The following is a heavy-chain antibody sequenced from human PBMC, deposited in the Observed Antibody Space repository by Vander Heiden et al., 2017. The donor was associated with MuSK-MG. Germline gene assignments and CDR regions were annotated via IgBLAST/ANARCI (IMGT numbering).Heavy chain of an antibody. CDR2: IDWDDDK. Sequence: SGMCVSWIRQPPGKALEWLALIDWDDDKYYSTALKTRLTISKDTSKKQVVLTMTNMDPVDTATYYCARTKLGELFFDYWGQGTMVTVYS. D-gene: IGHD3-16*01. V-gene: IGHV2-70*01. J-gene: IGHJ4*02. CDR3: ARTKLGELFFDY. CDR1: SGMC.